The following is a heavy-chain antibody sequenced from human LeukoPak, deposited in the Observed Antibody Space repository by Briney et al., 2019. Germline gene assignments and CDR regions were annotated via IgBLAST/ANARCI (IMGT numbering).Heavy chain of an antibody. Sequence: PSETLSLTCAVYGGSFSGYYWSWIRQPPGKGLEWIGEINHSGSTNYNPSLKSRVTISVDTSKNQFSLKLSSVTAADTAVYYCARDRDIVVIPVAIRDYYGMDVWGQGTTVTVSS. CDR1: GGSFSGYY. CDR3: ARDRDIVVIPVAIRDYYGMDV. CDR2: INHSGST. J-gene: IGHJ6*02. D-gene: IGHD2-2*01. V-gene: IGHV4-34*01.